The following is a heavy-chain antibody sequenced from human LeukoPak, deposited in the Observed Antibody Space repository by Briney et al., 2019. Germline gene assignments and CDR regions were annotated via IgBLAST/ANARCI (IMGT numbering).Heavy chain of an antibody. CDR2: ISYDGSNK. CDR1: GFTFSSYA. CDR3: ARDSSSSGYFQH. Sequence: PGGSLRLSCAASGFTFSSYAMHWVRQAPGKGLEWVAVISYDGSNKYYADSVKGRFTISRDNSKNTLYMQMNSLRAEDTAVFYCARDSSSSGYFQHWGQGTLVTVSS. D-gene: IGHD6-6*01. J-gene: IGHJ1*01. V-gene: IGHV3-30*04.